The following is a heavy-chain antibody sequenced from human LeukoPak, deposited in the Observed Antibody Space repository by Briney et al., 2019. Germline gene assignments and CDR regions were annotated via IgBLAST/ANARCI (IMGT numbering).Heavy chain of an antibody. CDR1: GFTLSTSW. D-gene: IGHD4-17*01. CDR3: ARLYRDVTTFDY. V-gene: IGHV3-7*01. Sequence: GGSLRLSCTASGFTLSTSWMSWVRQAPGRGLEWVASINQDGSLKHYVDSVKGRFTISRDNVQNSLYRQMNSLRAEDTAVYYCARLYRDVTTFDYWGQGTLVTVSS. CDR2: INQDGSLK. J-gene: IGHJ4*02.